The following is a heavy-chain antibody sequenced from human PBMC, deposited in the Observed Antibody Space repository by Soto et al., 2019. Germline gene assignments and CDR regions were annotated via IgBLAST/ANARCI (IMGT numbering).Heavy chain of an antibody. CDR2: INPDNGNT. CDR3: ARGIATGQLDP. Sequence: ASVKVSCKASGYTLTRYTMNWVRQAPGQRLEWMGWINPDNGNTKSSQKFQDRVIITRDTSASTAYMDLSSLRSEDTAVYYCARGIATGQLDPWGQGTLVTVSS. CDR1: GYTLTRYT. J-gene: IGHJ5*02. D-gene: IGHD2-15*01. V-gene: IGHV1-3*01.